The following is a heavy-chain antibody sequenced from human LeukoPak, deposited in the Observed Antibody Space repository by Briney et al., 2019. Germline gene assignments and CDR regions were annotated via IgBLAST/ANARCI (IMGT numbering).Heavy chain of an antibody. CDR2: MNPNSGNT. D-gene: IGHD6-19*01. CDR3: ARRTMWDASGWRSPDY. Sequence: ASVEVSCKASGYTFTSYDINWVRQATGQGLEWMGWMNPNSGNTGYAQKFQGRVTMTRNTSLSTAYMELNSLRSEDTAVYYCARRTMWDASGWRSPDYWGQGTLVTVSS. CDR1: GYTFTSYD. J-gene: IGHJ4*02. V-gene: IGHV1-8*01.